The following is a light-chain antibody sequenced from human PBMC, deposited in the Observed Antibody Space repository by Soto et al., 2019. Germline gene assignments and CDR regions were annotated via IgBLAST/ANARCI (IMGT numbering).Light chain of an antibody. J-gene: IGLJ3*02. V-gene: IGLV2-11*01. CDR1: SSDVGEYDY. Sequence: QSALTQPRSVSGSPGQSVTISCTGTSSDVGEYDYVSWYQHHPGKAPKLMIYDVSQWPSGVPDRFSGSKSGSTASLTISGLQAEDEADYYCCSYAGSRVFGGGTQLTVL. CDR3: CSYAGSRV. CDR2: DVS.